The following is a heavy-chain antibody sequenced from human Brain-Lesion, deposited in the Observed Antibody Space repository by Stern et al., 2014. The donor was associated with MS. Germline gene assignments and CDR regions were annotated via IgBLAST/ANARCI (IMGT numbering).Heavy chain of an antibody. V-gene: IGHV4-4*02. CDR1: GGSISSSNW. J-gene: IGHJ4*02. Sequence: QVQLVESGPGLVKPSGTLSLTCAVSGGSISSSNWWSWVRQSPGKGLEWIGESDHSGSTIYNPSLKSRVTVSVDKSKNRFSLNLSSVPAADTAVYFCARFPASRPHVFDSWGQGTLVTVSS. CDR2: SDHSGST. CDR3: ARFPASRPHVFDS. D-gene: IGHD6-13*01.